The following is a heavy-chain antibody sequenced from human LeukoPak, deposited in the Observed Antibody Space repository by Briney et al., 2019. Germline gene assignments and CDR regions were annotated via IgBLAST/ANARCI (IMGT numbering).Heavy chain of an antibody. CDR3: AREYNFWSGYYMGYYYGMDV. Sequence: ALVKVSCKASGYTFTSYDINWVRQATGQGLEWMGWMNPNSGNTGYAQKFQGRVTMTRNTSISTAYMELSSLRSEDTAVYYCAREYNFWSGYYMGYYYGMDVWGQGTTVTVSS. D-gene: IGHD3-3*01. CDR2: MNPNSGNT. V-gene: IGHV1-8*01. J-gene: IGHJ6*02. CDR1: GYTFTSYD.